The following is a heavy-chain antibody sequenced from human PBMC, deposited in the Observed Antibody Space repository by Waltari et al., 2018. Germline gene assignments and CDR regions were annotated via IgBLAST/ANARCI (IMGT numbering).Heavy chain of an antibody. CDR1: GFTFSSYA. D-gene: IGHD6-13*01. Sequence: QVQLVESGGGVVQPGRSLRLSCAASGFTFSSYAMHWVRQAPGKGLEWVAVISYDGSNKYSADSVKGRFTISRDNSKNTLYLQMNSLRAEDTAVYYCARSTGSWYYYYYMDVWGKGTTVTVSS. J-gene: IGHJ6*03. CDR2: ISYDGSNK. V-gene: IGHV3-30-3*01. CDR3: ARSTGSWYYYYYMDV.